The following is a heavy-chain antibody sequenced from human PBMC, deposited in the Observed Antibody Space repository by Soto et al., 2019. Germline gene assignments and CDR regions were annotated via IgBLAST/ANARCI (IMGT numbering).Heavy chain of an antibody. Sequence: SETLSLTCSVSGGSISSSSYYWGWIRQPPGKGLEWIGGIYYSGSIYYNPSLKSRVTISVDTSKNQFSLKLSSVTAAETAVYYCARQSSGWYNWFDPWGRGTLVTVSS. CDR3: ARQSSGWYNWFDP. CDR1: GGSISSSSYY. V-gene: IGHV4-39*01. CDR2: IYYSGSI. J-gene: IGHJ5*02. D-gene: IGHD6-19*01.